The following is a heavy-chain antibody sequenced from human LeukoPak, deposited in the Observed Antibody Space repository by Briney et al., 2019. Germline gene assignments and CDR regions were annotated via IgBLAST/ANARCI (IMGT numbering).Heavy chain of an antibody. CDR2: IKKDGSEK. J-gene: IGHJ4*02. Sequence: GGSLRLSCAASGFTFSSYWMSWVRQGPGKGLEWVANIKKDGSEKYYVDSVKGRFTISRDNAKNSLYLLMSSLRAEDTAVYYCARARYISSWYFDYWGQGTLVTVSS. CDR1: GFTFSSYW. V-gene: IGHV3-7*01. D-gene: IGHD6-13*01. CDR3: ARARYISSWYFDY.